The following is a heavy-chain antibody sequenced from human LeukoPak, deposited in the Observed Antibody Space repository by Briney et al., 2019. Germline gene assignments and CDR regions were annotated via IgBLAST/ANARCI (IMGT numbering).Heavy chain of an antibody. CDR2: IYYSGST. CDR3: ARLDNYDSSGFDY. V-gene: IGHV4-39*01. J-gene: IGHJ4*02. Sequence: PSETLSLTCTVSGGSISSYYWGWIRQPPGKGLEWIGSIYYSGSTYYNPSLKSRVTISVDTSKNQFSLKLSSVTAADTAVYYCARLDNYDSSGFDYWGQGTLVTVSS. CDR1: GGSISSYY. D-gene: IGHD3-22*01.